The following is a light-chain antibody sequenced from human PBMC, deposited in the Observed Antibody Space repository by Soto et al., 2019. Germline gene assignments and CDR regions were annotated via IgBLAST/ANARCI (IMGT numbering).Light chain of an antibody. J-gene: IGLJ2*01. V-gene: IGLV2-14*03. CDR3: TSWTTSTTRI. Sequence: QSVLTQPASVSGSPGQSITISCTGTSSDIGAYNFVSWYQQHPCKAPKLMLYDVNIRPSGVSHRFSGSKSGNTASLTISGLHAEDEADYYCTSWTTSTTRIFGVGTKLTVL. CDR1: SSDIGAYNF. CDR2: DVN.